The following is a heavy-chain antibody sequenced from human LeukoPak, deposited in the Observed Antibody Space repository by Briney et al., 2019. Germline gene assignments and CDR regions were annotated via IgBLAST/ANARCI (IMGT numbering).Heavy chain of an antibody. CDR1: GGSFSGYY. V-gene: IGHV4-34*01. Sequence: SETLSLTCAVYGGSFSGYYWSWIRQPPGKGLEWIGEINHSGSTNYNPSLKSRVTISVDTSKNQFSLKLSSVTAADTAVYYCARHYDSGSYWAKFDYWGQGTLVTVSS. CDR2: INHSGST. J-gene: IGHJ4*02. CDR3: ARHYDSGSYWAKFDY. D-gene: IGHD3-10*01.